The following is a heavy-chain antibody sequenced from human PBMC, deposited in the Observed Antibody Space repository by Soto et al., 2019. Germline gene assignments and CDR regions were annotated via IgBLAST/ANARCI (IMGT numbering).Heavy chain of an antibody. CDR3: ASAYYDILTGYYNVEFDY. CDR1: CYTFTTYY. Sequence: ASVKVSCNASCYTFTTYYISCVLHPPRQKLVWMGWIIAYNGTKNNSRKPQGRVTMTTAAYTSTAYMELRSLRSAATAVYYCASAYYDILTGYYNVEFDYWGQGSMVTLSS. V-gene: IGHV1-18*01. D-gene: IGHD3-9*01. CDR2: IIAYNGTK. J-gene: IGHJ4*02.